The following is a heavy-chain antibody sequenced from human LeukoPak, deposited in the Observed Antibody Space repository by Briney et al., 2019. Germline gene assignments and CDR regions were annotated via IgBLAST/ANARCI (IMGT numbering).Heavy chain of an antibody. Sequence: ASVKVSCKASGYTFTSYGITWVRQAPGQGLEWMGWISAYNGNTKYAQKLQGRVTMTTDTSTSTAYMELRSLRSDDTAVYYCARGPIIDIAIVPAAVEYYYMDVWGKGTTATVSS. CDR3: ARGPIIDIAIVPAAVEYYYMDV. CDR2: ISAYNGNT. V-gene: IGHV1-18*01. J-gene: IGHJ6*03. CDR1: GYTFTSYG. D-gene: IGHD2-2*01.